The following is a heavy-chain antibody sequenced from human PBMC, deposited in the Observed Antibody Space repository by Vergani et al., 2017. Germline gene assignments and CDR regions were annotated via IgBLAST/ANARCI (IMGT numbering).Heavy chain of an antibody. CDR1: GFTLSSYA. CDR2: ISYDGSNK. D-gene: IGHD6-6*01. J-gene: IGHJ6*03. CDR3: ARGGGKAARPASRVYQYYKDV. Sequence: QVQLVESGGGVVQPGRSLRLSCAASGFTLSSYAMHWVRQAPGKGLEWVAGISYDGSNKYYADSVKGRFTISRDNSKTTLYLQMNSLRVEDTAVYYCARGGGKAARPASRVYQYYKDVWGKGTTVTVSS. V-gene: IGHV3-30-3*01.